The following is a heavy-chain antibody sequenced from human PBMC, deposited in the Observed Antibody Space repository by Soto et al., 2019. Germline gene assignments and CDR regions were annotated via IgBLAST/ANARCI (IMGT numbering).Heavy chain of an antibody. CDR2: IIPILGIA. Sequence: QVQLVQSGAEVKKPGSSVKVSCKASGGTFSSYTISWVRQATGQWLEWMGRIIPILGIANYSQKFQGRVTITADKSTSTAYMELSSLRSEDTAVYYCARGAPFDYWGQGTLVTVSS. J-gene: IGHJ4*02. V-gene: IGHV1-69*02. CDR3: ARGAPFDY. CDR1: GGTFSSYT.